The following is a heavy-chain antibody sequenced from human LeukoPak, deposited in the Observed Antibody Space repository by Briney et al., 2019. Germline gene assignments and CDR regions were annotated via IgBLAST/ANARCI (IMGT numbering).Heavy chain of an antibody. CDR3: ARHRDGYNPFDY. J-gene: IGHJ4*02. CDR1: GYSSTNYW. CDR2: IYPFNSDT. V-gene: IGHV5-51*01. D-gene: IGHD5-24*01. Sequence: GESLKISCKGSGYSSTNYWIGWVRQIPGKGLEWMGIIYPFNSDTRYSPSFRGQVTISADESINTAYLQWGSLKASDTAIYYCARHRDGYNPFDYWGQGTLVTVSS.